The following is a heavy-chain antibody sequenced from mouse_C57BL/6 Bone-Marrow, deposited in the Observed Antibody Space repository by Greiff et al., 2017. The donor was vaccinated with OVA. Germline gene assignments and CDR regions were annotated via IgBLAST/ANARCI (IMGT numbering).Heavy chain of an antibody. V-gene: IGHV5-4*01. CDR3: AREDDGYYCDY. CDR2: ISDGGSYT. CDR1: GFTFSSYA. Sequence: EVQVVESGGGLVKPGGSLKLSCAASGFTFSSYAMSWVRQTPEKRLEWVATISDGGSYTYYPDNVTGRFPVSRDKAKNKLYRQMSHLKSEDTAMYYCAREDDGYYCDYWGQGTTLTVSS. J-gene: IGHJ2*01. D-gene: IGHD2-3*01.